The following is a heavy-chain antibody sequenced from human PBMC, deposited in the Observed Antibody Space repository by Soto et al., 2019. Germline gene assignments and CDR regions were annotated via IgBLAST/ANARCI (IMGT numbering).Heavy chain of an antibody. D-gene: IGHD3-10*01. CDR1: GGSISSGGYY. CDR2: IYYSGST. V-gene: IGHV4-31*03. CDR3: ARDISAFGELLGAFDI. Sequence: SETLSLTCTVSGGSISSGGYYWSWIRQHPGKGLEWIGYIYYSGSTYYNPSLKSRVTISVDTSKNQFSLKLSSVTAADTAVYYCARDISAFGELLGAFDIWGQGTMVTVSS. J-gene: IGHJ3*02.